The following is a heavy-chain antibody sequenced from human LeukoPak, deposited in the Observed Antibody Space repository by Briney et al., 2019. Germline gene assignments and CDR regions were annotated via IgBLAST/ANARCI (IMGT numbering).Heavy chain of an antibody. CDR2: IYTSGST. CDR1: GGSISSGSYY. Sequence: SETLSLTCTVSGGSISSGSYYWSWIRQPAGKGLEWIGRIYTSGSTNYNPSLKSRVTISADTSKNQFSLKLSSVTAADTAVYYCARVTTGGYYNCWGQGTLVTVSS. D-gene: IGHD3-22*01. V-gene: IGHV4-61*02. CDR3: ARVTTGGYYNC. J-gene: IGHJ4*02.